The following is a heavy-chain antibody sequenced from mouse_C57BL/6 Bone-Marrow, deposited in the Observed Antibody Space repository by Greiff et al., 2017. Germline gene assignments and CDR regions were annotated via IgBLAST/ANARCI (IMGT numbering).Heavy chain of an antibody. CDR2: INPNNGGT. CDR1: GYTFTDYY. D-gene: IGHD2-5*01. V-gene: IGHV1-26*01. Sequence: VQLQQSGPELVKPGASVKISCKASGYTFTDYYMNWVKQSHGKSLEWIGDINPNNGGTSYNQKFKGKATLTVDKSSSTAYMELRSLTSEDSAVYYCSFYYSNYVGYWYFDVWGTGTTVTVSS. CDR3: SFYYSNYVGYWYFDV. J-gene: IGHJ1*03.